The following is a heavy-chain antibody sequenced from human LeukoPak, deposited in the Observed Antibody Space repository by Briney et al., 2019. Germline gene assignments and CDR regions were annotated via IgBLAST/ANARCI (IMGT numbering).Heavy chain of an antibody. CDR2: IYYIGST. Sequence: SETLSLTCAVSGGSISSSNYYWGWIRQPPGKGLEWIGSIYYIGSTYYNPSLESRVTISVDTSKNQFSLRLSSVTAADTAVYYCARHLKLTGYWYFDLWGRGTLVTVSS. V-gene: IGHV4-39*01. J-gene: IGHJ2*01. D-gene: IGHD1-20*01. CDR3: ARHLKLTGYWYFDL. CDR1: GGSISSSNYY.